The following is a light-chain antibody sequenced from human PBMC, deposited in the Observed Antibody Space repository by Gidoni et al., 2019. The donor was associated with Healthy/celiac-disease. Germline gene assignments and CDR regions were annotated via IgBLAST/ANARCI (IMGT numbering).Light chain of an antibody. CDR1: QSVSSY. V-gene: IGKV3-11*01. CDR2: DAS. CDR3: QQRSNWPPIT. J-gene: IGKJ5*01. Sequence: EIVLTQSPATLSLSPGERATHSCRASQSVSSYLAWYQQTPGQAPRLLIYDASNRSTCIPARFSGSGSGTDFTLTISSLEPEDFAVYYCQQRSNWPPITFXXXTRLEIK.